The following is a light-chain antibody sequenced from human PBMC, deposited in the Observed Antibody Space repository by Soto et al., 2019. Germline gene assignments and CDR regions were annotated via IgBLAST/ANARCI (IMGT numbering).Light chain of an antibody. CDR2: GNS. J-gene: IGLJ1*01. CDR3: QSYDSSLSAYV. CDR1: RSNIGAGYY. V-gene: IGLV1-40*01. Sequence: QSVLTRPPSVSGAPGQRVTISCTGSRSNIGAGYYVHWYQQLPGTAPKLLIYGNSNRPSGVPDRFSGSMSGTSASLAITGLQAEDEADYYCQSYDSSLSAYVFATGTKLTVL.